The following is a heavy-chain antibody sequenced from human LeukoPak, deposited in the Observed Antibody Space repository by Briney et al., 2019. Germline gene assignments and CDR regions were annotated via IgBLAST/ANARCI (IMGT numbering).Heavy chain of an antibody. CDR3: ARDYLRSVPYDSHYYGMGI. Sequence: GGSLRLSCSASGFAFNSYEMNWIRQTPGKGLEWVSYISESGSNKYYADSVKGRFTISRDNAKNSLFLQMNSLGAEDTAVYYCARDYLRSVPYDSHYYGMGIWGQGTTVTVSS. CDR1: GFAFNSYE. CDR2: ISESGSNK. J-gene: IGHJ6*02. V-gene: IGHV3-48*03. D-gene: IGHD3-22*01.